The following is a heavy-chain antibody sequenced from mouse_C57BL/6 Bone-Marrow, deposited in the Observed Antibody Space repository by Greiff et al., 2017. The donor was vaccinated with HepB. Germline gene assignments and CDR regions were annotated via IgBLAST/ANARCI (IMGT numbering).Heavy chain of an antibody. Sequence: QVQLMESGPELVKPGASVKISCKASGYAFSSSWMNWVKQRPGKGLEWIGRIYPGDGDTNYNGKFKGKATLTADKSSSTAYMQLSSLTSEDSAVYCCARRDPNYWGQGTSVTVSS. CDR1: GYAFSSSW. CDR2: IYPGDGDT. V-gene: IGHV1-82*01. D-gene: IGHD3-3*01. J-gene: IGHJ4*01. CDR3: ARRDPNY.